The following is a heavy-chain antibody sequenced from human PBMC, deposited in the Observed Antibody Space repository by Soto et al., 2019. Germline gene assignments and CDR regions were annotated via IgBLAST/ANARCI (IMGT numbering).Heavy chain of an antibody. CDR1: GFTFSSYG. Sequence: QVQLVESGGGVVQPGRSMRLSCAASGFTFSSYGMHWVRQAPGKGLEWVAVISYDGSNKYYADSVKGRFTISRDNSKNTLYLQMNSLRAEDTAVYYCAKRRHSHDSSGNEMGYWGQGSLVTVSS. J-gene: IGHJ4*02. D-gene: IGHD3-22*01. CDR3: AKRRHSHDSSGNEMGY. V-gene: IGHV3-30*18. CDR2: ISYDGSNK.